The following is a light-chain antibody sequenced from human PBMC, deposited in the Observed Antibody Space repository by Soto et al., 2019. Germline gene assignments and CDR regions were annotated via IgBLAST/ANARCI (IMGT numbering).Light chain of an antibody. CDR3: QQRINWPFT. J-gene: IGKJ5*01. CDR1: QSVSSY. CDR2: DDS. V-gene: IGKV3-11*01. Sequence: EIVLTQSPATLSLSPGERATLSCRASQSVSSYLAWYQHKPGQAPRLLIYDDSIRATGIPARFSGSGSGTDFTLTISSLEPEDFAVYYCQQRINWPFTFGQGTRLEIK.